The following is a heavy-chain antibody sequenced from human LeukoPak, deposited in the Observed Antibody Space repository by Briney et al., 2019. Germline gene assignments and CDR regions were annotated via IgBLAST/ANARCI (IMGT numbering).Heavy chain of an antibody. Sequence: SVKVSCKASGGTFSSYAISWVRQAPGQGLEWMGGIIPIFGTANYAQKFQGRVTITTDESTSTAYMELSSLRSEDTAVYYCARASYSSSWHYYYYMDVWGKGTTVTVSS. CDR2: IIPIFGTA. CDR3: ARASYSSSWHYYYYMDV. J-gene: IGHJ6*03. CDR1: GGTFSSYA. D-gene: IGHD6-13*01. V-gene: IGHV1-69*05.